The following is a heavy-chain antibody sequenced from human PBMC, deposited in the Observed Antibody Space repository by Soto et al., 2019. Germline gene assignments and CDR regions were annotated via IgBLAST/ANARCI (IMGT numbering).Heavy chain of an antibody. CDR3: ARVGTRPPPPIVATIEVFDY. J-gene: IGHJ4*02. CDR2: IYYSGST. V-gene: IGHV4-30-4*01. D-gene: IGHD5-12*01. Sequence: SETLSLTCTFSGGSISSGDYYWSWIRQPPGKGLEWIGYIYYSGSTYYNPSLKSRVTISVDTSKNQFSLQLNSVAPEDTAVYYCARVGTRPPPPIVATIEVFDYWGQGTLVTVSS. CDR1: GGSISSGDYY.